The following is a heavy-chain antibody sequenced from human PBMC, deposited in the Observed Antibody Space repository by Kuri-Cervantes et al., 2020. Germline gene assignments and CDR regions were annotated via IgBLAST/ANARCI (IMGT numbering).Heavy chain of an antibody. CDR1: GYSISSGYY. Sequence: ESLKISCAVSGYSISSGYYWGWIRQPPGKGLEWIGSIYHSGSTYYNPSLKSRVTISVDTSKNQFSLKLSSVAAADTAVYYCARGTTWGQGTLVTVSS. J-gene: IGHJ5*02. V-gene: IGHV4-38-2*01. CDR3: ARGTT. CDR2: IYHSGST.